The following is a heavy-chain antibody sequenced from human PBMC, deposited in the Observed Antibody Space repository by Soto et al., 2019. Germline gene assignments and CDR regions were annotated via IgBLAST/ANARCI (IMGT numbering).Heavy chain of an antibody. CDR2: IHGGGNSA. CDR1: GFTFSGDA. Sequence: GGSLRLSCAASGFTFSGDAMSWVRQAPGKGLEWVSVIHGGGNSAYYADSVKGRFTISRDNSKNTLYLQMSSLRGEDTAVYYCAKNRGQVTTSWHFDHWGQGT. D-gene: IGHD4-17*01. V-gene: IGHV3-23*01. J-gene: IGHJ4*02. CDR3: AKNRGQVTTSWHFDH.